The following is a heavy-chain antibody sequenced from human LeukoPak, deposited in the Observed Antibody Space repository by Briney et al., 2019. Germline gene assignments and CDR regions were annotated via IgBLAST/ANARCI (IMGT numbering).Heavy chain of an antibody. CDR2: IKQDGSEK. D-gene: IGHD4-17*01. J-gene: IGHJ4*02. V-gene: IGHV3-7*01. CDR3: ARDGQGLRLFDY. CDR1: GFTLSNYS. Sequence: GGSLRLSCAVSGFTLSNYSMNWVRQAPGKGLEWVANIKQDGSEKYYVDSVKGRFTISRDNAKNSLYLQMNSLRAEDTAVYYCARDGQGLRLFDYWGQGTLVTVSS.